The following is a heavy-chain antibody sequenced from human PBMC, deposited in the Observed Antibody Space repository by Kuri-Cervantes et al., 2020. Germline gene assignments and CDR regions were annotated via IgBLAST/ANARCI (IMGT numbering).Heavy chain of an antibody. Sequence: GGSLRLSCAASGFTFSSYGMHWVRQAPGKGLEWVAVVSDRGSVQYYADSVKGRFTISRDNSKNTLYLQMNSLRPEDTAVYYCASWRTNFDYWGQGTLVTVSS. CDR1: GFTFSSYG. CDR3: ASWRTNFDY. V-gene: IGHV3-30*03. CDR2: VSDRGSVQ. J-gene: IGHJ4*02. D-gene: IGHD1-14*01.